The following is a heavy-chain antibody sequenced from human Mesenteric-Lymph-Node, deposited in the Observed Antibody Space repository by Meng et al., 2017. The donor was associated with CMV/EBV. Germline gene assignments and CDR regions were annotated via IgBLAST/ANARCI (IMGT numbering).Heavy chain of an antibody. CDR2: MSGGDNSI. J-gene: IGHJ6*02. CDR3: AREILEVAYSMDV. V-gene: IGHV3-48*03. D-gene: IGHD2-15*01. CDR1: GFTFSSYA. Sequence: GGSLRLSCAASGFTFSSYAMHWVRQAPGKGLEWVSYMSGGDNSIYYADSVKGRFTTSRDNAKNALYLQMNSLRADDTAVYYCAREILEVAYSMDVWGQGTTLPLSS.